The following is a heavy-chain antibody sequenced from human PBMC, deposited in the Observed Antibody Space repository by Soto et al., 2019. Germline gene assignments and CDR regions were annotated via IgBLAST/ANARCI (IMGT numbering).Heavy chain of an antibody. J-gene: IGHJ4*02. CDR3: VSQRTSVLTQAYFDY. D-gene: IGHD2-8*01. V-gene: IGHV4-39*01. CDR1: GGSVSNSTSY. CDR2: VYYRGRS. Sequence: SETLSLTCTVSGGSVSNSTSYWGWIGQSPGNGLEGSGSVYYRGRSYSKSSVKSRVTISVDTSKNQYSLNLNSVTASDTAVYFCVSQRTSVLTQAYFDYWGPGALVTVSS.